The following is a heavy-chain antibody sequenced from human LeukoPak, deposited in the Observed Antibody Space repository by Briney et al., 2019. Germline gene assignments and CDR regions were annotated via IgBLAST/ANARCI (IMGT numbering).Heavy chain of an antibody. D-gene: IGHD3-10*01. CDR3: AKDTGFGEPSGMDV. J-gene: IGHJ6*02. Sequence: PGGSLRLSCAASGFTFSSYGMHWVRQAPGKGLEWVAVISYDGSNKYYADSVKGRFTISRDNSKNTLYLQMNSLRAEDTAVYYCAKDTGFGEPSGMDVWGQGTTVTVSS. CDR1: GFTFSSYG. CDR2: ISYDGSNK. V-gene: IGHV3-30*18.